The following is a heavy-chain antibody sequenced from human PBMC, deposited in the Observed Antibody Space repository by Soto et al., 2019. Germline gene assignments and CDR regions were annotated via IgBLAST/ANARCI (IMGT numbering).Heavy chain of an antibody. J-gene: IGHJ5*02. Sequence: SETLSLTCTVSGASIRSTDYYWSWIRQAPGKGLEWIGYVYYTGSTYYNPSLMSRLTISVDTSKNQFSLKLTSVTAAETAVYYCVRTAREGAVAPHWFDRWGQGTLVTVSS. CDR2: VYYTGST. CDR1: GASIRSTDYY. V-gene: IGHV4-30-4*01. D-gene: IGHD2-21*02. CDR3: VRTAREGAVAPHWFDR.